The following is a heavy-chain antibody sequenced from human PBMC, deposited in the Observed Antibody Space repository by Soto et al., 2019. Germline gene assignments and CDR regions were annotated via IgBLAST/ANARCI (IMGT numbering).Heavy chain of an antibody. Sequence: ASVKVSCKVSGYTLTELSMHWVRQAPGKGLEWMGGFDPEDGETIYAQKFQGRVTMTEDTSTDTAYMELSSLRSEDTAVYYCATQDHSSGWYVGYYFDYWGQGTLVTVSS. D-gene: IGHD6-19*01. CDR3: ATQDHSSGWYVGYYFDY. J-gene: IGHJ4*02. CDR1: GYTLTELS. V-gene: IGHV1-24*01. CDR2: FDPEDGET.